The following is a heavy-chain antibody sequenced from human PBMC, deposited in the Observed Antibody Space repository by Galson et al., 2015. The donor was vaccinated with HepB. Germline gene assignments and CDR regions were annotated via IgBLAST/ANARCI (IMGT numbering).Heavy chain of an antibody. Sequence: SLRLSCAASGFSVSGDYMNWVRQAPGKGLEWVSAVFVGGTTSYADSVKGRFTISRDNSKNTVFLQMNNLRAEDTAVYYCARESSGYYYWAFDIWGRGTKLTVSS. CDR3: ARESSGYYYWAFDI. J-gene: IGHJ3*02. CDR1: GFSVSGDY. CDR2: VFVGGTT. D-gene: IGHD3-22*01. V-gene: IGHV3-53*01.